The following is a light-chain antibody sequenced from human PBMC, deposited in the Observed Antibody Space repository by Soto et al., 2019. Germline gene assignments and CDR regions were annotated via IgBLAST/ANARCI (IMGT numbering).Light chain of an antibody. V-gene: IGLV1-51*01. CDR1: SSSNIGNNY. J-gene: IGLJ3*02. CDR3: GTWDSSLSAWV. CDR2: DNN. Sequence: QSVLTQPPSVSAAPGQKVTISCSGSSSSNIGNNYVSWYQQLPGTAPKLLIYDNNKRPSGIPDRFSGSKSGTSATLGITGLQTGDEADYYCGTWDSSLSAWVFGGGTQLTVL.